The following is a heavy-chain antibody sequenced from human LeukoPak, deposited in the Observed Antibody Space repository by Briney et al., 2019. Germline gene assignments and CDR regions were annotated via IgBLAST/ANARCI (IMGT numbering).Heavy chain of an antibody. Sequence: PGGSLGLSCAASGLTFNNAWMSWVRQAPGKGLEWVGRIRSRSAGGTTDYGAPVKGRFTISRDDSKNTLHLQMNSLKTEDTAVYYCSTGGGTHDYWGQGTLVTVSS. CDR2: IRSRSAGGTT. D-gene: IGHD2-15*01. CDR3: STGGGTHDY. V-gene: IGHV3-15*01. CDR1: GLTFNNAW. J-gene: IGHJ4*02.